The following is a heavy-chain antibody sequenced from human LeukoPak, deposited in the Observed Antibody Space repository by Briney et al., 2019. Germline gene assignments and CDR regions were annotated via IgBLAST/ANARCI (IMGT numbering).Heavy chain of an antibody. Sequence: GGSPRLSCAASGFTFRTYGMHWVRQAPGKGLEWVAVIWYDGTNKFYADSVRGRFTISRDNSKNTLYLQMNSLRAEDTAVYHCARTLFAELHSIDYWGQGTLVTVSS. CDR3: ARTLFAELHSIDY. CDR1: GFTFRTYG. V-gene: IGHV3-33*01. J-gene: IGHJ4*02. CDR2: IWYDGTNK. D-gene: IGHD3-10*01.